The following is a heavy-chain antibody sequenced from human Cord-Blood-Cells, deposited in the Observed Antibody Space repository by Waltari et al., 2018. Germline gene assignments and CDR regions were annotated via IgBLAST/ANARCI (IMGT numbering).Heavy chain of an antibody. CDR2: IYPGDSDT. Sequence: EVQLVQSGAEVKKPGESLKISCKGSGYSFTSYWIGWVRQMPGKGLEWMGLIYPGDSDTRYSPSFQGQVTISADKSISTAYLQWSSLKASDTAMYYCARPGAFGVPAADAFDIWGQGTMVTVSS. CDR3: ARPGAFGVPAADAFDI. D-gene: IGHD2-2*01. CDR1: GYSFTSYW. V-gene: IGHV5-51*01. J-gene: IGHJ3*02.